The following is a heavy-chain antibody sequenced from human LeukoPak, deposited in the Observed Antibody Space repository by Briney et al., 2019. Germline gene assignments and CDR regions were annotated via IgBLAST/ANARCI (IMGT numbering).Heavy chain of an antibody. V-gene: IGHV3-7*01. CDR1: GFAFSDHW. CDR3: AKGGYYDSSGPRAFDI. Sequence: GGSLRLSCAAPGFAFSDHWMIWVRQAPGKGLEWVANINQDESKKYYADSVKGRFTISRDNSRNTLYLQMNSLRAEDTAVYYCAKGGYYDSSGPRAFDIWGQGTMVTVSS. CDR2: INQDESKK. J-gene: IGHJ3*02. D-gene: IGHD3-22*01.